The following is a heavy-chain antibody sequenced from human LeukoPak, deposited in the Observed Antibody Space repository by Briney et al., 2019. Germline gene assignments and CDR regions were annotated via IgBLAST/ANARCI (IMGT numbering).Heavy chain of an antibody. CDR3: AREADSSGSYYFDY. CDR1: GYTFTGYY. D-gene: IGHD1-26*01. Sequence: ASVKVSCKASGYTFTGYYMHWVRQAPGQGIEWMGWINPNSGGTNYAQKFQGRVTMTRDTSISTAYMELSRLRSDDTAVYYCAREADSSGSYYFDYWGQGTLVTVSS. J-gene: IGHJ4*02. CDR2: INPNSGGT. V-gene: IGHV1-2*02.